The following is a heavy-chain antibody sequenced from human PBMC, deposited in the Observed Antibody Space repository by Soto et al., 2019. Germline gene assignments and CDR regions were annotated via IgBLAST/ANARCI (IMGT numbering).Heavy chain of an antibody. CDR3: ERQRGYCDFWSGYYPYYYYYGMDV. CDR1: GGSISSSIYY. CDR2: IYYSGST. V-gene: IGHV4-39*01. J-gene: IGHJ6*02. D-gene: IGHD3-3*01. Sequence: SETLSLTCTVSGGSISSSIYYWGWIRHPPGKGLEWIGSIYYSGSTYYNPSLKSRVTISVDTSKNQFSLKLSSVTAADTAVYYCERQRGYCDFWSGYYPYYYYYGMDVWGQGTTVTVSS.